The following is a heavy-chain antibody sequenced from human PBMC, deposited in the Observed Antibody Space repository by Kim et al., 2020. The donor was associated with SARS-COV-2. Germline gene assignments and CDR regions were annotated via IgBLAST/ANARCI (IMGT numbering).Heavy chain of an antibody. CDR3: ASLLMTTVTNWYFDL. CDR2: INSDGSRT. D-gene: IGHD4-17*01. J-gene: IGHJ2*01. V-gene: IGHV3-74*01. CDR1: GFTFSSYW. Sequence: GGSLRLSCAASGFTFSSYWMHWVRQAPGKGLVWVSRINSDGSRTNYADSVKGRFTISRDNAKNTLYLRMNSLRAEDTAVYYCASLLMTTVTNWYFDLWGRGTLVTVSS.